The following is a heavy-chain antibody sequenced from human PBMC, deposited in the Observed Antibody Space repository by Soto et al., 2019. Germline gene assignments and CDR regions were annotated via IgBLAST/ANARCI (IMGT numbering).Heavy chain of an antibody. CDR2: IWYDGSNK. CDR1: GFTFSSYG. J-gene: IGHJ4*02. Sequence: QVQLVESGGGVVQPGRSLRLSCAASGFTFSSYGMHWVRQAPGKGLEWVAVIWYDGSNKYYADSVKGRFTISRDNSKNTLYLQMNSLRAEDTAVYYCAREGSPGYSSGLCGYWGQGTLVTVSS. V-gene: IGHV3-33*01. CDR3: AREGSPGYSSGLCGY. D-gene: IGHD6-19*01.